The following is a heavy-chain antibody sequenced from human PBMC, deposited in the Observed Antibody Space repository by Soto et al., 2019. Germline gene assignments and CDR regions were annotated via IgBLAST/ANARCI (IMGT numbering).Heavy chain of an antibody. Sequence: QVQLQESGPGLVKPSETLSLTCSVSGGSIGSYYWSWIRQPPGKGLEWIGYIYYSGSTNYNPSLKSRVTISVDTSKNQFSRKLSSVTPADTAVYYCARGGWRQIDYWGQGTLVTVSS. V-gene: IGHV4-59*08. CDR2: IYYSGST. J-gene: IGHJ4*02. CDR3: ARGGWRQIDY. CDR1: GGSIGSYY. D-gene: IGHD3-3*01.